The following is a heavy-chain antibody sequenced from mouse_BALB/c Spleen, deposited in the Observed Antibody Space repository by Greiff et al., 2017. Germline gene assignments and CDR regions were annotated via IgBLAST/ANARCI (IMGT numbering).Heavy chain of an antibody. CDR2: ISYSGST. CDR1: GYSITSDYA. Sequence: EVQLQQSGPGLVKPSQSLSLTCTVTGYSITSDYAWNWIRQFPGNKLEWMGYISYSGSTSYNPSLKSRISITRDTSKNQFFLQLNSVTTEDTATYYCARKSNYDAMDYWGQGTSVTVSS. V-gene: IGHV3-2*02. J-gene: IGHJ4*01. D-gene: IGHD2-5*01. CDR3: ARKSNYDAMDY.